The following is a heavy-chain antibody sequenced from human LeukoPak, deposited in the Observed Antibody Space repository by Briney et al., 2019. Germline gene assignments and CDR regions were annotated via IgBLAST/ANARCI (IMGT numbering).Heavy chain of an antibody. CDR3: AKGGIMQSSSPGLQYFDL. CDR2: ISGSGGST. V-gene: IGHV3-23*01. Sequence: GGSLRLSCAASGFTFSSYAMSWVRQARGKGLEWVSAISGSGGSTYYADSVKGRFTISRDNSKNTLYLKMNSLRAEDTAVYYCAKGGIMQSSSPGLQYFDLWGRGTLVSVSS. CDR1: GFTFSSYA. D-gene: IGHD6-6*01. J-gene: IGHJ2*01.